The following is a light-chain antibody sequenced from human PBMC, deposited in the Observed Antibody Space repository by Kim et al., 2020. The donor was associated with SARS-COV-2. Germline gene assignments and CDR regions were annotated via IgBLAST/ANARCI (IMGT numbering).Light chain of an antibody. CDR3: CSYTYSGTWV. CDR1: SSDIGTYNV. Sequence: GQSITISCTGTSSDIGTYNVVSWYQQHPGEAPKVIIYEVNKRPSEVSNRFSGSNSGNTASLTISGLQAEDEADYYCCSYTYSGTWVFGGGTKLTVL. J-gene: IGLJ3*02. V-gene: IGLV2-23*02. CDR2: EVN.